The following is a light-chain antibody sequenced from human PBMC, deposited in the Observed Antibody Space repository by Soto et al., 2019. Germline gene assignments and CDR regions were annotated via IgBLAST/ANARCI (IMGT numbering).Light chain of an antibody. CDR1: QSISSW. V-gene: IGKV1-5*03. CDR3: QQYNSYSRT. J-gene: IGKJ1*01. Sequence: DIQMTQPPSTLSASVGERVTMTCRASQSISSWLAWYQQKPGKAPKLLIYKASSLESGVPSRFSGSGSGTEFTLTISSLQPDDFATYYCQQYNSYSRTFGQGTKVDIK. CDR2: KAS.